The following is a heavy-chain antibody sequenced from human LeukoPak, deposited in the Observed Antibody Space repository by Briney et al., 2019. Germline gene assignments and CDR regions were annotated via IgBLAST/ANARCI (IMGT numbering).Heavy chain of an antibody. V-gene: IGHV1-2*02. Sequence: GASVKVSCKASGYTFTGYYMHWVRQAPGQGLEWMGWINPNSGGTNYAQKFQGRVTMTRDTSISTAYMELRSLRSDDTAVYYCARDSRDGYNNWFDPWGQGTLVTVSS. J-gene: IGHJ5*02. CDR3: ARDSRDGYNNWFDP. CDR2: INPNSGGT. CDR1: GYTFTGYY. D-gene: IGHD5-24*01.